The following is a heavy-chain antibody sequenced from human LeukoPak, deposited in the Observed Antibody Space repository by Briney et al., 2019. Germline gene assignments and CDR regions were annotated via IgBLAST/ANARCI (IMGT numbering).Heavy chain of an antibody. J-gene: IGHJ3*02. V-gene: IGHV3-23*01. D-gene: IGHD3-10*01. CDR2: IGGSRGTT. CDR1: GFTFSSSV. CDR3: AKGPYGPGAFDI. Sequence: GGSLRLSCAASGFTFSSSVMSWVRQAPGKGLEWVSDIGGSRGTTNYADSVKGRFTISRDNSKNTLYLQMNSLRAEDTAVYYCAKGPYGPGAFDIWGQGTMVTVSS.